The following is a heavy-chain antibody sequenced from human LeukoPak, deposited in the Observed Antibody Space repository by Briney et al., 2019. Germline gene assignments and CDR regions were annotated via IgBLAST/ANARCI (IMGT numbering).Heavy chain of an antibody. CDR1: GDSVSNNGAA. CDR3: TRDPPNDQSYDV. J-gene: IGHJ4*02. Sequence: SQTLSLTCAIFGDSVSNNGAAWNWIRQSPSRGFEWLGRTYYRSKLFYDYAVSVRSRIIISPDTFQNQFSLQLSSMTPDDTAVYYCTRDPPNDQSYDVWSQGTLVTVSS. V-gene: IGHV6-1*01. D-gene: IGHD1-1*01. CDR2: TYYRSKLFY.